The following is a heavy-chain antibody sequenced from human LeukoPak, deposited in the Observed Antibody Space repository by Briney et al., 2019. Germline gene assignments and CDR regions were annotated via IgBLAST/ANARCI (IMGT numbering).Heavy chain of an antibody. CDR2: IYHSGST. J-gene: IGHJ5*02. V-gene: IGHV4-34*01. Sequence: SETLSLTCDVYGGSLSGCYWSWICQPPGKGLEWIGSIYHSGSTYYNPSLKSRVTISVDTSKNQFSLKLSSVTAADTAVYYCARAPHIVVVTARGWFDPWGQGTLVTVSS. D-gene: IGHD2-21*02. CDR3: ARAPHIVVVTARGWFDP. CDR1: GGSLSGCY.